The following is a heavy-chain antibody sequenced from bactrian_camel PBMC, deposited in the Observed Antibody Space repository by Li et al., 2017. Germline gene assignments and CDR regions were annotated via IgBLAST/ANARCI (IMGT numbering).Heavy chain of an antibody. D-gene: IGHD3*01. CDR2: IYNDTGRT. V-gene: IGHV3S1*01. CDR3: AARFSFAYYKISCGVELDFPY. J-gene: IGHJ4*01. CDR1: GYAYNRQTNYVSYC. Sequence: HVQLVESGGGSVQAGGSLRLSCAVSGYAYNRQTNYVSYCLGWFRQAAGKEREGVATIYNDTGRTDYADSVKGRFTISEDSAKNTLYLEMNSLKPEDTAIYYCAARFSFAYYKISCGVELDFPYWGRGTQVTVS.